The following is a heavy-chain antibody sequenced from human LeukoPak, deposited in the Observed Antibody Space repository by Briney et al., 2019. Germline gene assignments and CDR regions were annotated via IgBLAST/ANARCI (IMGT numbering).Heavy chain of an antibody. CDR1: GFTFSSYW. CDR2: IKSDGSST. CDR3: ASPERDD. D-gene: IGHD1-14*01. Sequence: PGGSLRLSCAASGFTFSSYWMHWVRQAPGKGLVWVSRIKSDGSSTYYADSVKGRFTISGDNAKNTLYLQMNSLRAEDTAVYYCASPERDDWGQGTLVTVSS. V-gene: IGHV3-74*01. J-gene: IGHJ4*02.